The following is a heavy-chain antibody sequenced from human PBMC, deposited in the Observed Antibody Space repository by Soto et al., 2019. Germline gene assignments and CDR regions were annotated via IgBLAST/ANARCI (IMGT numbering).Heavy chain of an antibody. D-gene: IGHD4-17*01. Sequence: QVQLAESGGGVVQPGGSLRLSCTASGFTFTTFGIHWVRQAPGKGLEWVALISYDGHNKYYSDSVKGRFTISRDNYKNTLSLQRNSLRAEDTAVYYCAKDLQAYGDYNYYYYGMDVWGQGTTVSVSS. CDR3: AKDLQAYGDYNYYYYGMDV. CDR2: ISYDGHNK. V-gene: IGHV3-30*18. J-gene: IGHJ6*02. CDR1: GFTFTTFG.